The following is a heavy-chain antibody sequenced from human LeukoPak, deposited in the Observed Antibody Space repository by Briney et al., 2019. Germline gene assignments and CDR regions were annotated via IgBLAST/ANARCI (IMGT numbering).Heavy chain of an antibody. CDR2: IDPSDGGT. V-gene: IGHV1-46*01. Sequence: ASVKVSCKASGYTFTNYYIHWVRRAPGQGLEWMGIIDPSDGGTTYAQKFQGRVTMTRDTPTRTVYMELNSLRSGDTAVYFCARHLKKDIVVLVAVPPSYYMDVWGKGTTVTVSS. CDR1: GYTFTNYY. D-gene: IGHD2-15*01. CDR3: ARHLKKDIVVLVAVPPSYYMDV. J-gene: IGHJ6*03.